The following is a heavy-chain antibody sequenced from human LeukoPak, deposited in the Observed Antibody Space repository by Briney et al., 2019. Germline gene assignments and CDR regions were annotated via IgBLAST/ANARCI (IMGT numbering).Heavy chain of an antibody. CDR2: IYYSGST. Sequence: PSQTLSLTCTVSGGSISSGGYYWSWIRQHPGKGLEWIGYIYYSGSTYYNPSLKSRVTISVDTSKNQFSLKLSPVTAADTAVYYCASLSSSWYYFDYWGQGTLVTVSS. D-gene: IGHD6-13*01. V-gene: IGHV4-31*03. J-gene: IGHJ4*02. CDR1: GGSISSGGYY. CDR3: ASLSSSWYYFDY.